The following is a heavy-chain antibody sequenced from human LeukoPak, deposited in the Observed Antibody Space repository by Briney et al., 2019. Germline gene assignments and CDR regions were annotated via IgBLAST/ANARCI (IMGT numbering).Heavy chain of an antibody. Sequence: SVKVSCKASGGTFSSYAISWVRQAPGQGLEWMGGIIPIFGTANYAQKFQGRVTITADESTSTAYMELSSLRSEDTAVYYCATWDLLHLSTFDYWGQGTLVTVSS. CDR3: ATWDLLHLSTFDY. V-gene: IGHV1-69*01. CDR1: GGTFSSYA. J-gene: IGHJ4*02. D-gene: IGHD2-2*02. CDR2: IIPIFGTA.